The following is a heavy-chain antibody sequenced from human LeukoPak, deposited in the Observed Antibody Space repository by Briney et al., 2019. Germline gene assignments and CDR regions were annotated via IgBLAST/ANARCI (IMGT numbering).Heavy chain of an antibody. D-gene: IGHD2-2*01. CDR1: GGSFSGYY. CDR2: INHSGST. J-gene: IGHJ5*02. V-gene: IGHV4-34*01. CDR3: ARLYCSSTSCLDNWFDP. Sequence: SETLSLTCAVYGGSFSGYYWGWIRQPPGKGLEWIGEINHSGSTNYNPSLKSRVTISVDTSKNQFPLKLSSVTAADTAVYYCARLYCSSTSCLDNWFDPWGQGTLVTVSS.